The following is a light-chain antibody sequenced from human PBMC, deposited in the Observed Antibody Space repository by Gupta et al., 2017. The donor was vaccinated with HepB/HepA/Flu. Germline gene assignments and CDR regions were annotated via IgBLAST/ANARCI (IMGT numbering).Light chain of an antibody. Sequence: IVMTQSPLSLPVTPGAPASISCRSSRSLLSGNGYNYLDWYLQKPGQSPQLLIYLGSNRASGVPDRFSGSGSGTDFTLKISRMEAEDVGLYYCMQAMQTPITFGQGTRLEIK. CDR1: RSLLSGNGYNY. CDR3: MQAMQTPIT. CDR2: LGS. V-gene: IGKV2-28*01. J-gene: IGKJ5*01.